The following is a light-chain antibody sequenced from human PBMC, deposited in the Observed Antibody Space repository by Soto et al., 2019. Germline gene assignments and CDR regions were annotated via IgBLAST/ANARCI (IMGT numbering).Light chain of an antibody. Sequence: QSALTQSPSVSGAPGQRVTISCTGSSSNIGAGYDVHWYRQLPGTAPKLLIYGNSNRPSGVPDRFSGSKSGTSASLAITGLQAEDEADYYCQSYDSSLSGLYVFGTGTKVTVL. J-gene: IGLJ1*01. CDR3: QSYDSSLSGLYV. CDR1: SSNIGAGYD. CDR2: GNS. V-gene: IGLV1-40*01.